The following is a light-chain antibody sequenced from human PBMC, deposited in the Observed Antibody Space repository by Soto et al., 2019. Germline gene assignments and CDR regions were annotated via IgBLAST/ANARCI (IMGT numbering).Light chain of an antibody. CDR3: QQLNSYPPFT. CDR1: QGISSY. CDR2: AAS. V-gene: IGKV1-9*01. Sequence: DIQLTQSPSFLSASVGDRVTITCRASQGISSYLAWYQQKPGKAPKLLIYAASSLQSGVPSRFSGSGPGTEFTLTISSLQPEGFATYYCQQLNSYPPFTFGPGTKVDIK. J-gene: IGKJ3*01.